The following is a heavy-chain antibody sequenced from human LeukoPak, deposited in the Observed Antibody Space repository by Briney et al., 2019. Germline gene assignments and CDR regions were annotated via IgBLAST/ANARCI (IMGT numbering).Heavy chain of an antibody. CDR1: GFTFSSYA. J-gene: IGHJ4*02. CDR2: ISGSGGST. D-gene: IGHD3-3*01. V-gene: IGHV3-23*01. CDR3: AKTTSQYDFWSGYYPLPDY. Sequence: PGGSLRLSCAASGFTFSSYAMSWVRQAPGKGLEWVSAISGSGGSTYYADSVKGRFTLSRVNSKNTMYPQMNSLRAEDTAVYYCAKTTSQYDFWSGYYPLPDYWGQGTLVTVSS.